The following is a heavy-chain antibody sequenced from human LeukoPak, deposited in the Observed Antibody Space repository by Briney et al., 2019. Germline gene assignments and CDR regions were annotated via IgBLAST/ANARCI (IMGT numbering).Heavy chain of an antibody. Sequence: ASVKVSCKASGYTFTGYYMHWVRQAPGQGLEWMGRINPNSGGTNYAQKFQGRVTMTRDTSISTAYMELSRLRSDDTAVYYCARDLVQRGNYHDSSGPLDYWGQGTLVTVSS. CDR2: INPNSGGT. J-gene: IGHJ4*02. D-gene: IGHD3-22*01. CDR3: ARDLVQRGNYHDSSGPLDY. V-gene: IGHV1-2*06. CDR1: GYTFTGYY.